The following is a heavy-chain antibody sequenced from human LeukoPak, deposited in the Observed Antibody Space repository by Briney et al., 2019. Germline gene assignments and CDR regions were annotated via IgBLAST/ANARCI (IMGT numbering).Heavy chain of an antibody. CDR1: GGSFSGYY. D-gene: IGHD1-26*01. CDR3: ARAPIVGATGRFDY. J-gene: IGHJ4*02. CDR2: INHSGST. V-gene: IGHV4-34*01. Sequence: PSETLSLTCAVYGGSFSGYYWSWIRQPPGKGLEWIGEINHSGSTNYNPSLKSRVTISVDTSKNQFSLKLSSVTAADTAVYYCARAPIVGATGRFDYRGQGTLVTVSS.